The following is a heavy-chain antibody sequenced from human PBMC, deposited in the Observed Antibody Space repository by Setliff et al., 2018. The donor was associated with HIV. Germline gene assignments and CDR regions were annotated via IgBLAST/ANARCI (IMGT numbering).Heavy chain of an antibody. CDR3: AKEASIASAPFDC. Sequence: PGESLKISCAASGFTFSSYAMHWVRQAPGKGLEWVSGISGSGDTTHYINSLKGRFTISRDNSNNTLYLHINSLQAEDTAIYYCAKEASIASAPFDCWGQGTLVTVSS. CDR1: GFTFSSYA. D-gene: IGHD6-13*01. CDR2: ISGSGDTT. V-gene: IGHV3-23*01. J-gene: IGHJ4*02.